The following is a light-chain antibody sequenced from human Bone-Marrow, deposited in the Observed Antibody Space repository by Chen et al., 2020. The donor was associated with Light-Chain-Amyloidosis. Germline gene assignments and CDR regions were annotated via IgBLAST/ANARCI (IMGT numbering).Light chain of an antibody. V-gene: IGLV3-21*02. CDR2: DDS. CDR3: QVWDRSSDRPV. J-gene: IGLJ3*02. Sequence: SYVLTPPSSVSVAPGQTATIACGGNNIGSTSVHWYQQTPGQAPLLVVYDDSDRPSGISERLSGSDSGNTATLANSRVEAGDEADYYCQVWDRSSDRPVFGGGTKLTVL. CDR1: NIGSTS.